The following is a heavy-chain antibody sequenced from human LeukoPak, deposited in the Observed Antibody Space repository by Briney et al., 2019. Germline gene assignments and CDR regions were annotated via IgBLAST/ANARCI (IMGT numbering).Heavy chain of an antibody. V-gene: IGHV3-48*04. J-gene: IGHJ4*02. CDR2: ISSGRITV. Sequence: GGSLRLSCAASGFTFSNYSMNWVRQAPGKGLEWVSYISSGRITVFDADSVKGRFTMSRDNAKNSLYLQMNSLRAEDTAVYYCARDGLAGSSGWYEYWGQGTLVTVSS. CDR3: ARDGLAGSSGWYEY. D-gene: IGHD6-19*01. CDR1: GFTFSNYS.